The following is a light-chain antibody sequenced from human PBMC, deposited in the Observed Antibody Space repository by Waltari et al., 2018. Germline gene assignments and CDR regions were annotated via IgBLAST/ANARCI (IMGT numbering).Light chain of an antibody. CDR2: DNN. CDR1: SSHIRNYY. V-gene: IGLV1-51*01. Sequence: QSVLTPPPSVSAAPGQKVTISSSGISSHIRNYYISWYHPLPGAAPQPLIYDNNKSPSGFPGRFFASKSGTSATLSITELQIGDEADYYCDTWDNSLSDVVFGGGTKLTVL. J-gene: IGLJ2*01. CDR3: DTWDNSLSDVV.